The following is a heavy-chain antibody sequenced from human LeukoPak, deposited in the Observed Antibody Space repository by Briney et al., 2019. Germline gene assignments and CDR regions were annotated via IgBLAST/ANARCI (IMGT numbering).Heavy chain of an antibody. CDR3: AKEHDYVWGSYRGEYDAFDI. V-gene: IGHV3-23*01. J-gene: IGHJ3*02. D-gene: IGHD3-16*02. Sequence: GGSLRLSCAASGFTFSTYAVNWVRQAPGKGLEWVSTISGSGGSTYYADSVKGRFTISRDNSKNTLYLQMNSLRAEDTAVYYCAKEHDYVWGSYRGEYDAFDIWGQGTMVTVSS. CDR1: GFTFSTYA. CDR2: ISGSGGST.